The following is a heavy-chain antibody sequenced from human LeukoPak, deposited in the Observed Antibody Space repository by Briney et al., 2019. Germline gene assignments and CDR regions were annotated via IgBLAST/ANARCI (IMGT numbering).Heavy chain of an antibody. D-gene: IGHD3-22*01. V-gene: IGHV3-53*01. CDR2: IYKDGRT. J-gene: IGHJ4*02. Sequence: QAGGSLRLSCAASGFVVSTNYMTWVRQPPGKGLEWVSVIYKDGRTFYTDSVKGRFTISRDNSKNTVYLQMSSLRVEDTAVYYCAKSLTYYHENSDSIWGQGTLVIVSS. CDR3: AKSLTYYHENSDSI. CDR1: GFVVSTNY.